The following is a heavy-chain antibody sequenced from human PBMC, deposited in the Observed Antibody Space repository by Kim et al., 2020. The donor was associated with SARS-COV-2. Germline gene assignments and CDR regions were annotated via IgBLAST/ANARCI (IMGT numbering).Heavy chain of an antibody. CDR2: INHSGST. CDR3: ARDPSSSSQKQANWFDP. V-gene: IGHV4-34*01. D-gene: IGHD6-6*01. Sequence: SETLSLTCAVYGGSFSGYYWSWIRQPPGKGLEWIGEINHSGSTNYNPSLKSRVTISVDTSKNQFSLKLSSVTAADTVVYYCARDPSSSSQKQANWFDPWGQGTLVTVSS. CDR1: GGSFSGYY. J-gene: IGHJ5*02.